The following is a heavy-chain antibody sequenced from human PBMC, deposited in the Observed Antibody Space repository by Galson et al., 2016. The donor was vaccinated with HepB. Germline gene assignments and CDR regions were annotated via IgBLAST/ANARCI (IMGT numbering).Heavy chain of an antibody. D-gene: IGHD3-3*01. CDR1: GYTFNTYG. V-gene: IGHV1-18*01. J-gene: IGHJ6*02. CDR3: SRDALITIFGVATSYGMDV. Sequence: SVKVSCKASGYTFNTYGISWVRQAPGQGLEWMGWISAYNGKTNYAQKLQGRVTMTTDTSTSTAYMELRSLGSDDTAVYYCSRDALITIFGVATSYGMDVWGQGTTVTVSS. CDR2: ISAYNGKT.